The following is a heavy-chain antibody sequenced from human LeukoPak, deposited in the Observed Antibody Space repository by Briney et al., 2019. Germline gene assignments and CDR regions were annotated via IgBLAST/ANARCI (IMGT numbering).Heavy chain of an antibody. CDR2: IYTSGST. V-gene: IGHV4-61*02. CDR1: GGSISSGSYY. CDR3: ARVDGMDV. J-gene: IGHJ6*04. Sequence: PSETLSLTCTVSGGSISSGSYYWSWIRQPAGKGLEWIGRIYTSGSTNYNPSLKSRVTISVDTSKNQFSLKLSSVTAADTAVYYCARVDGMDVWGKGTTVIVFS.